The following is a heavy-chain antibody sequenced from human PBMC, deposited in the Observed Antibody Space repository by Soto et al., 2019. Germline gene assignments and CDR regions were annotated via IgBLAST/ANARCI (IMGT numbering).Heavy chain of an antibody. D-gene: IGHD6-13*01. Sequence: ASVKVSCKASGWTFSEYAIDWLRQAPGQGLEWMGGIIPIFGTANYAQKFEGRVTITADESTSTAYMELSSLRSEDTAVYYCDSSFSETWLDPWGQGTVVTVYS. J-gene: IGHJ5*02. CDR3: DSSFSETWLDP. CDR2: IIPIFGTA. CDR1: GWTFSEYA. V-gene: IGHV1-69*13.